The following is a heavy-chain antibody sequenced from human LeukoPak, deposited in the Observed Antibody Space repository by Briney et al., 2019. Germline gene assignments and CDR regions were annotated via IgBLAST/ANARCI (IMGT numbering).Heavy chain of an antibody. CDR1: GGTFSSYA. D-gene: IGHD4-17*01. CDR3: ARPDTWTTEWKYFQH. J-gene: IGHJ1*01. V-gene: IGHV1-69*13. Sequence: SVKVSCKASGGTFSSYAISWVRQAPGQGLEWMGGIIPIFGTANYAQKFQGRVTITADESTSTAYMELSSLRSEDTAVYYCARPDTWTTEWKYFQHWGQGTLVTVSS. CDR2: IIPIFGTA.